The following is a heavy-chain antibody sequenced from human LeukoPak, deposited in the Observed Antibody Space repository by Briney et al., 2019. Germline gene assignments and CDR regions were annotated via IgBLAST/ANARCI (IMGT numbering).Heavy chain of an antibody. J-gene: IGHJ4*02. D-gene: IGHD1-26*01. CDR3: ARDHAYSGSYYGSFDY. CDR1: GFTFSSYG. Sequence: GGSLSLSCAASGFTFSSYGMHWVRQAPGKGLEWVAVIWYDGSNKYYADSVKGRFTISRDNSKNPLYLQMNSLRAEDTAVYYCARDHAYSGSYYGSFDYWGQGTLVTVSS. V-gene: IGHV3-33*01. CDR2: IWYDGSNK.